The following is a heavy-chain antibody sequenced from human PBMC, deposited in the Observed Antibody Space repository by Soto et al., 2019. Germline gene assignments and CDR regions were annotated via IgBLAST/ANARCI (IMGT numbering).Heavy chain of an antibody. D-gene: IGHD6-6*01. J-gene: IGHJ6*02. Sequence: PGGSLRLSCAASGFNFRAYGMHWVRQAPGKGLQWVAVMSSDASNKYYADSVKGRFTISRDNSQNTLCLQMNSLRPEDTAVYYCAKGSSSVYYYYYGMDVWGQGTTVTVSS. V-gene: IGHV3-30*18. CDR1: GFNFRAYG. CDR3: AKGSSSVYYYYYGMDV. CDR2: MSSDASNK.